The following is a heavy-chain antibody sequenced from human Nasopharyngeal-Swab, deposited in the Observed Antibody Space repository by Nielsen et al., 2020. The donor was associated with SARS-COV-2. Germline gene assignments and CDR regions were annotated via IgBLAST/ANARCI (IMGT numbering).Heavy chain of an antibody. D-gene: IGHD3-22*01. CDR2: ISYDGSNK. CDR1: GFTFSSHA. CDR3: ARDGRIGSWRVYDSSGDFDY. V-gene: IGHV3-30*04. Sequence: GGSLRLSCAASGFTFSSHAMHWVRQAPGKGLGWVAVISYDGSNKYYADSVKGRFTISRDNSKNTLYLQMNSLRAEDTAVYYCARDGRIGSWRVYDSSGDFDYWGQGTLVTVSS. J-gene: IGHJ4*02.